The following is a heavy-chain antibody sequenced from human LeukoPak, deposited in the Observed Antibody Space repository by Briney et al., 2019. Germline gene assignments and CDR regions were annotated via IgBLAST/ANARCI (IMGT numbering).Heavy chain of an antibody. CDR1: GFTFSNYW. D-gene: IGHD1-7*01. J-gene: IGHJ4*02. CDR2: ISSSSSYI. V-gene: IGHV3-21*01. Sequence: PGGSLRLSCTVSGFTFSNYWMHWVRQAPGKGLDWVSSISSSSSYIYYADSVKGRFTISRDNAKNSLYLQMNSLRAEDTAVYYCARRLELKLRGDYWGQGTLVSVSS. CDR3: ARRLELKLRGDY.